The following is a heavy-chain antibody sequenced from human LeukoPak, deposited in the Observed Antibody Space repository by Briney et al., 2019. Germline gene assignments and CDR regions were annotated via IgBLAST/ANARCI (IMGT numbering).Heavy chain of an antibody. CDR2: IRSKANSYAT. J-gene: IGHJ4*02. CDR1: GFTFSGSA. Sequence: GGSLRLSCAASGFTFSGSAMHWVRQASGKGLEWVGRIRSKANSYATAYAASVKGRFTISRDDSKNTAYLQMNSLKTEDTAVYYCAKHLRFPISGSNTYFDYWGQGTLVTVSS. V-gene: IGHV3-73*01. CDR3: AKHLRFPISGSNTYFDY. D-gene: IGHD1-26*01.